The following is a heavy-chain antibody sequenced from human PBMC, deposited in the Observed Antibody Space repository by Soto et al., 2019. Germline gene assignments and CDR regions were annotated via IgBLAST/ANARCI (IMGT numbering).Heavy chain of an antibody. J-gene: IGHJ6*02. CDR3: ANDRIAARPWEYYGMDV. V-gene: IGHV3-23*01. D-gene: IGHD6-6*01. CDR1: GFSFSSYG. Sequence: GGSLRLSCAASGFSFSSYGLSWVRQAPGKGLEWVSAISGSGFYTYYAESAKGRFTISRDNSENTLYLQMNSLRAEDTAVYYCANDRIAARPWEYYGMDVWGQGTTVTVSS. CDR2: ISGSGFYT.